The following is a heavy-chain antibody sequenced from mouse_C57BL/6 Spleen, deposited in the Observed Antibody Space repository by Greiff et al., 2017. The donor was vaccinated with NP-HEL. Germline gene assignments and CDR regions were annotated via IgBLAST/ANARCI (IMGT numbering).Heavy chain of an antibody. CDR3: TGNVWFAY. V-gene: IGHV1-15*01. CDR2: IDPETGGT. Sequence: VQLQQSGAELVRPGASVTLSCKASGYTFTDYEMHWVKQTPVHGLEWIGAIDPETGGTAYNQKFKGKAILTADKSSSTAYMELRSLTSEDSAVYYCTGNVWFAYWGQGTLVTVSA. CDR1: GYTFTDYE. J-gene: IGHJ3*01.